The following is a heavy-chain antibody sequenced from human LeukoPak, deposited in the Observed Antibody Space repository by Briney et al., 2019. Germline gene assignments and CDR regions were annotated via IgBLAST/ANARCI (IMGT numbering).Heavy chain of an antibody. CDR1: GYTFTSCY. J-gene: IGHJ3*02. Sequence: ASVKVSCKASGYTFTSCYMHWVRQAPGQGLEWMGWINPNSGDTNYAQKFQGRVTMTRDTSISTAYMELSRLRSDDTAVYYCARMIGEGNGAFDIWGQGTMVTVSS. CDR2: INPNSGDT. V-gene: IGHV1-2*02. CDR3: ARMIGEGNGAFDI. D-gene: IGHD1-1*01.